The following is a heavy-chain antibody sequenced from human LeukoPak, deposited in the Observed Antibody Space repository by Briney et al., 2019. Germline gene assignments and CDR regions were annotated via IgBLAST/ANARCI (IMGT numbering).Heavy chain of an antibody. CDR3: VAMVRGVKGAHFNY. J-gene: IGHJ4*02. D-gene: IGHD3-10*01. CDR1: GGSISSYY. CDR2: IYNSGSN. Sequence: PSETLSLTCTVSGGSISSYYWSWIRQPAGKGLEWIGRIYNSGSNNYNRSLKSRVTMSVDTSKNQFSLKLSSVTAADTAVYYCVAMVRGVKGAHFNYWGQGTLVTVSS. V-gene: IGHV4-4*07.